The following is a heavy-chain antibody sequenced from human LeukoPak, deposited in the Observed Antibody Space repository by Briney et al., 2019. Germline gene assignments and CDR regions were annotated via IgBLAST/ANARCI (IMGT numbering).Heavy chain of an antibody. CDR2: IYSGDTT. CDR3: AHISSSWPDY. D-gene: IGHD6-13*01. J-gene: IGHJ4*02. Sequence: GGSLRLSCAASGFTVSTNYMSWVRQAPGKGLEWVSVIYSGDTTFYADSVRGKFTISRDNSKNTLYLQMNSLRAEDTAVYYCAHISSSWPDYWGQGTLVTVSS. CDR1: GFTVSTNY. V-gene: IGHV3-66*01.